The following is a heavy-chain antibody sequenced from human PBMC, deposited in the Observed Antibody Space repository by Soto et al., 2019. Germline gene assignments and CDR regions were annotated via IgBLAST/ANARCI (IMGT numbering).Heavy chain of an antibody. J-gene: IGHJ6*02. D-gene: IGHD3-9*01. Sequence: GGSLRLSCAASGFTFSSYGMHWVRQAPGKGLEWVAVISYDGSNKYYADSVKGRFTISRDNSKNTLYLQMNSLRAEDTAVYYCAKDGSFDVSEYYYGMDVWGQGTTVTVSS. V-gene: IGHV3-30*18. CDR3: AKDGSFDVSEYYYGMDV. CDR2: ISYDGSNK. CDR1: GFTFSSYG.